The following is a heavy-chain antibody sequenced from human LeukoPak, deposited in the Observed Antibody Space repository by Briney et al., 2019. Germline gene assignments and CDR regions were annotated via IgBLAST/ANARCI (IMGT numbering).Heavy chain of an antibody. V-gene: IGHV1-18*01. CDR1: GYSFTNYG. CDR3: ARAETTLRLNY. Sequence: GASVKVSCKASGYSFTNYGIIWVRQTPGQGLQWMGWISAHNGNTNYAQKLQGRVTLTTDTSTSTVYMELRSLTSDDTAVYYCARAETTLRLNYWGQGTLVTVSS. J-gene: IGHJ4*02. CDR2: ISAHNGNT. D-gene: IGHD4-11*01.